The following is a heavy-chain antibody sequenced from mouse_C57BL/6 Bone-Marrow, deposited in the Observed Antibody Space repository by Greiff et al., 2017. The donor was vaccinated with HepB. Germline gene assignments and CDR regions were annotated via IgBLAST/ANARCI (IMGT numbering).Heavy chain of an antibody. CDR3: ARIAFMVTTLSWYFDV. J-gene: IGHJ1*03. D-gene: IGHD2-2*01. CDR2: IWWDDDK. Sequence: QVTLKVSGPGILQPSQTLSLTCSFSGFSLSTFGMGVGWIRQPSGKGLEWLAHIWWDDDKYYNPALKSRLTISKDTSKNQVFLKIANVDTADTATYYCARIAFMVTTLSWYFDVWGTGTTVTVSS. V-gene: IGHV8-8*01. CDR1: GFSLSTFGMG.